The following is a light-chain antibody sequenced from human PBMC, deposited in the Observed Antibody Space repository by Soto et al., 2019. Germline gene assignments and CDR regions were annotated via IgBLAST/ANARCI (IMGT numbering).Light chain of an antibody. CDR3: QSYDTTMTSWV. CDR2: GNT. V-gene: IGLV1-40*01. CDR1: SSNIGAGYD. Sequence: QSALTQAASVSGAPGQRGTISCTGSSSNIGAGYDVQWYQHLPGTAPKLLIHGNTNRPSGVPDRFSGSKSGTSASLAITALQAEDEGDYYCQSYDTTMTSWVFGGGTKVTVL. J-gene: IGLJ3*02.